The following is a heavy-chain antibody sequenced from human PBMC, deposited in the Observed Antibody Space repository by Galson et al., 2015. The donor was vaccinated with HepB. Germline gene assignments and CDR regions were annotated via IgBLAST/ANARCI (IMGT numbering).Heavy chain of an antibody. Sequence: SVKVSCKASGGTFSSYAISWVRQAPGQGLEWMGGIIPIFGTANYAQKFQGRVTITADESTSTAYMELSSLRSEDTAVYYCAREGQIEYSSSSPLGYWGQGTLVTVSS. CDR1: GGTFSSYA. D-gene: IGHD6-6*01. CDR2: IIPIFGTA. V-gene: IGHV1-69*13. J-gene: IGHJ4*02. CDR3: AREGQIEYSSSSPLGY.